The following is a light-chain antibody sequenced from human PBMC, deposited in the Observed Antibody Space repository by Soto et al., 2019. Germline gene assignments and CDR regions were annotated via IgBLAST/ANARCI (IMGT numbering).Light chain of an antibody. CDR3: QHYNNFPPFT. V-gene: IGKV1-33*01. J-gene: IGKJ3*01. Sequence: DLPMTQSPSSLSASVGARVSITCQASQDIGTSLSWFQHKPGRAPKLLIYGASYLETGVPSRFRGSGSGTDFTFTIASLQPEDIATYYCQHYNNFPPFTFGPGTKVEIK. CDR1: QDIGTS. CDR2: GAS.